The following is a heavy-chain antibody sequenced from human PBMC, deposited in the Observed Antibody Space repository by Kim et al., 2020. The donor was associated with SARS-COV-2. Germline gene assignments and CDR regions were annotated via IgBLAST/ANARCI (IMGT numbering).Heavy chain of an antibody. J-gene: IGHJ6*02. V-gene: IGHV3-9*01. Sequence: GGSLRLSCAASGFTFDDYAMHWVRQAPGKGLEWVSGISWNSGSIGYADSVKGRFTISRDNAKNSLYLQMNSLRAEDTALYYCAKEIWGSGGNGMDVWGQGTTVTVSS. D-gene: IGHD3-10*01. CDR1: GFTFDDYA. CDR2: ISWNSGSI. CDR3: AKEIWGSGGNGMDV.